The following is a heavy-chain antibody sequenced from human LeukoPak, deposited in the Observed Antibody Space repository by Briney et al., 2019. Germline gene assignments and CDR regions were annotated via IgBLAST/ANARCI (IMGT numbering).Heavy chain of an antibody. CDR2: IYPGDSDT. D-gene: IGHD6-19*01. V-gene: IGHV5-51*01. CDR1: GYNFTSFW. J-gene: IGHJ3*02. Sequence: GESLNISCKGSGYNFTSFWIGWVRQMPGKGLEWMGIIYPGDSDTRYSPSFQGQVTISADKSISTAYLQWSSLKASDTAMYYCARRKGIAVAGDAFDIWGQGTMVTVSS. CDR3: ARRKGIAVAGDAFDI.